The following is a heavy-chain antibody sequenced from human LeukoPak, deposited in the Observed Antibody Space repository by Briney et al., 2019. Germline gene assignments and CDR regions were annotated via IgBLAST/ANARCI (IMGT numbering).Heavy chain of an antibody. CDR2: ISWDGGST. CDR3: AKAIDYYDSSGNGMDV. CDR1: GFTFDDYT. D-gene: IGHD3-22*01. Sequence: GGSLRLSCAASGFTFDDYTMHWVRQAPGKGLEWVSLISWDGGSTYYADSVKVRFTISRDNSKNSLHLQMNSLRTEDTALYYCAKAIDYYDSSGNGMDVWGQGTTVTVSS. J-gene: IGHJ6*02. V-gene: IGHV3-43*01.